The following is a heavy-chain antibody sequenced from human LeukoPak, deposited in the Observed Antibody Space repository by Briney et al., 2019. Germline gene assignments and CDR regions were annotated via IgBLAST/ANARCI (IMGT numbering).Heavy chain of an antibody. CDR3: AITPRLDY. CDR2: ISGDGSST. V-gene: IGHV3-74*01. Sequence: PGGSLRLSCAGSGFTFSSYWMHGVRQAPGKGLVWVSRISGDGSSTTYADSVKGRFTISRDNAKNTLYLQMNSLRAEDTAVYYCAITPRLDYWGQGTLVTVSS. D-gene: IGHD1-14*01. CDR1: GFTFSSYW. J-gene: IGHJ4*02.